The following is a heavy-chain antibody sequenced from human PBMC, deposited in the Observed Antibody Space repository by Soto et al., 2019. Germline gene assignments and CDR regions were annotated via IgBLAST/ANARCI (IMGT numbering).Heavy chain of an antibody. CDR2: NRGVI. J-gene: IGHJ2*01. Sequence: NRGVIGYADSVKGRLTISRDNAKNSLYLQINGLRPEDTALYYCAKSRGRWYFDLWFRGTLVTVSS. V-gene: IGHV3-9*01. D-gene: IGHD3-16*01. CDR3: AKSRGRWYFDL.